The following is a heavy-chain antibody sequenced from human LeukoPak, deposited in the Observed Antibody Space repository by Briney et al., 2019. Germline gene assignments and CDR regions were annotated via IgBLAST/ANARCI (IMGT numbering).Heavy chain of an antibody. Sequence: ASVKVSCKASGYTFTGYYMHWVRQAPGQGLEWMRWINPNSGGTNYAQKFQGRVTMTRDTSISTAYMELSRLRSDDTAVYYCARTYSSGWYWNYWGQGTLVTVSS. D-gene: IGHD6-19*01. CDR2: INPNSGGT. CDR3: ARTYSSGWYWNY. V-gene: IGHV1-2*02. J-gene: IGHJ4*02. CDR1: GYTFTGYY.